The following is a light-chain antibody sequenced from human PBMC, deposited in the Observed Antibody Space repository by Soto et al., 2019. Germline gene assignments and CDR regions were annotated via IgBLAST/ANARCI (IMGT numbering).Light chain of an antibody. J-gene: IGKJ1*01. CDR2: QTS. Sequence: EIVLTQSPATLSSFPGDRVTLSCRASQYINTRLAWYQHRPGQAPRLLIYQTSIRAAGIPARFSASGTGTDFTLTISDVQPEDFGVYYCQQYNNWPPWTFGQGTKVDIK. CDR3: QQYNNWPPWT. V-gene: IGKV3-11*01. CDR1: QYINTR.